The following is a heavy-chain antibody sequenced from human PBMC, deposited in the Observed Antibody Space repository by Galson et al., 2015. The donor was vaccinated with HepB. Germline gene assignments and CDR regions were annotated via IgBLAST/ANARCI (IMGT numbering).Heavy chain of an antibody. CDR2: ISYDGSNK. J-gene: IGHJ5*02. CDR1: GFSFSSFS. D-gene: IGHD1-26*01. Sequence: SLRPSCAASGFSFSSFSLHWVRQAPGKGLEWVALISYDGSNKYYGDFVRGRFTISRDNSDNTLSLRMNSLRPEDTALYFCAREYVVGATNFDLWGQGTLVTVSS. CDR3: AREYVVGATNFDL. V-gene: IGHV3-30-3*01.